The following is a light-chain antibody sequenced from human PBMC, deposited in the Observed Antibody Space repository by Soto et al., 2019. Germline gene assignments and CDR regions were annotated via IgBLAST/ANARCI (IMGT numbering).Light chain of an antibody. CDR3: HQRQRWPRT. CDR2: QTS. Sequence: EIVLTQSPATLSSFPGDRVTLSCTASQYINTRLAWYQHRPGQAPRLLIYQTSIRAAGIPARFSAILYGTALNITISDVQPEDGQLYDGHQRQRWPRTFGQGTKVEIK. J-gene: IGKJ1*01. V-gene: IGKV3-11*01. CDR1: QYINTR.